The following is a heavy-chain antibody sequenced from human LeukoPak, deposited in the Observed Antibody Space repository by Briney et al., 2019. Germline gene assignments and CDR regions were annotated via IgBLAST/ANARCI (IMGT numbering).Heavy chain of an antibody. CDR1: GGSFSGYY. Sequence: SETLSLTCAVYGGSFSGYYGSWIRQPPGKGLEWIGEINHSGSTNYNPSLKSRVTISVDTSKNQFSLKLSSVTAADTAVYYCARHCERLVGATKVGGFDPWGQGTLVTVSS. D-gene: IGHD1-26*01. V-gene: IGHV4-34*01. CDR2: INHSGST. J-gene: IGHJ5*02. CDR3: ARHCERLVGATKVGGFDP.